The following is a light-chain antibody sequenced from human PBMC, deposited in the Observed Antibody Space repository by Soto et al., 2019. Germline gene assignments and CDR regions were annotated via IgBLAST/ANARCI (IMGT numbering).Light chain of an antibody. CDR2: SAS. Sequence: IQLTQSPSSLSASVGDRVTITCRVRQGISSYLNWYRQKPGKVPKLLIYSASNLQSGVPSRFSGGGFGTDFTFTISSLQPEDNATYYCQQHDSLPWTFGQGTKVDIK. CDR3: QQHDSLPWT. CDR1: QGISSY. J-gene: IGKJ1*01. V-gene: IGKV1-33*01.